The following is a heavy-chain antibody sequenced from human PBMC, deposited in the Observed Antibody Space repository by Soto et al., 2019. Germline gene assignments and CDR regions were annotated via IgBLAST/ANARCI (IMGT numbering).Heavy chain of an antibody. D-gene: IGHD3-22*01. Sequence: ASVKVSCKASGYTFTSYYMHWVRQAPGQGLEWMGIINPSGGSTSYAQKFQGRVTMTRDTSTSTVYMELSSLRSEDTAVYYCARDVRPLSKVVVITGWYFDLWGRGTLVTVSS. CDR3: ARDVRPLSKVVVITGWYFDL. J-gene: IGHJ2*01. CDR2: INPSGGST. V-gene: IGHV1-46*01. CDR1: GYTFTSYY.